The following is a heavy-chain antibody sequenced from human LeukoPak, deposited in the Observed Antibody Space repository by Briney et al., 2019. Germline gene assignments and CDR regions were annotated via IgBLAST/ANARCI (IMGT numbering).Heavy chain of an antibody. CDR1: GGSISSYY. CDR3: ARGTYSGSYYFDY. CDR2: IYTSGST. Sequence: PSETLSLTCTVSGGSISSYYWSWIRQPAGKGLEWIGRIYTSGSTNYNPSLKSRVTISVDKSKNQFSLKLSSVTAADTAVYYRARGTYSGSYYFDYWGQGTLVTVSS. D-gene: IGHD1-26*01. V-gene: IGHV4-4*07. J-gene: IGHJ4*02.